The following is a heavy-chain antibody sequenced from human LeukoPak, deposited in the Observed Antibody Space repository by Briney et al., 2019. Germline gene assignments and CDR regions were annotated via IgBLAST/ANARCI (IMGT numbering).Heavy chain of an antibody. CDR2: INPNSGGT. V-gene: IGHV1-2*02. J-gene: IGHJ5*02. CDR3: ARVAKTPGYDNLTGYEGWFDP. CDR1: GYTFTGYY. Sequence: ASVKVSCKASGYTFTGYYMHWVRQAPGQGLEWMGWINPNSGGTNYAQKFQGRVTMTRDTSISTAYMELSRLRSDDTAVYYCARVAKTPGYDNLTGYEGWFDPWGQGTLVTVSS. D-gene: IGHD3-9*01.